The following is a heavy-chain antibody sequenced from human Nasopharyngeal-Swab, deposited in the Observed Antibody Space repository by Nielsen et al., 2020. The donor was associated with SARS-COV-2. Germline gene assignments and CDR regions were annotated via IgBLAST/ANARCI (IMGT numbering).Heavy chain of an antibody. Sequence: SETLSLTCAVYGGSFSGYYWNWIRQHPGKGLEWIGYIYYSGSTYYNPSLKSRVTISVDTSKNQFSLKLSSVTAADTAVYYCAGEVVAATKYYYYGMDVWGQGTTVTVSS. J-gene: IGHJ6*02. CDR2: IYYSGST. CDR1: GGSFSGYY. V-gene: IGHV4-31*11. D-gene: IGHD2-15*01. CDR3: AGEVVAATKYYYYGMDV.